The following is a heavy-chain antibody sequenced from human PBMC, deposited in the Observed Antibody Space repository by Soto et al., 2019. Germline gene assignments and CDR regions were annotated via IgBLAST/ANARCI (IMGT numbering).Heavy chain of an antibody. CDR3: AKDHLPSTVTTPGY. CDR2: ISYDGNNK. D-gene: IGHD4-17*01. V-gene: IGHV3-30*18. J-gene: IGHJ4*02. Sequence: QVQLVESGRGVVQPGRSLRLSCAASGFTFSTYGMHWVRQAPGKGLEWVAVISYDGNNKYYADSVKGRFTIARDNSKNTLFLQMDSLRAEDTAVYYCAKDHLPSTVTTPGYWGQGTLVTVSS. CDR1: GFTFSTYG.